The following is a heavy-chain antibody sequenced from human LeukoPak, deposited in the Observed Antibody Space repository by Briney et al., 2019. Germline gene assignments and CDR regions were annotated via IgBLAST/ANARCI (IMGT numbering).Heavy chain of an antibody. CDR1: GFTFSVYR. D-gene: IGHD5-24*01. CDR2: LESDGSST. V-gene: IGHV3-74*01. J-gene: IGHJ4*02. CDR3: ASLGSRDASKGGDF. Sequence: AGGSLRLSCSASGFTFSVYRMHWVRQAPGKGLVWVSRLESDGSSTAYADSVKGRFTISRDNAENTVYLQMDSLRVEDTAVYYCASLGSRDASKGGDFWGQGTLVTVSS.